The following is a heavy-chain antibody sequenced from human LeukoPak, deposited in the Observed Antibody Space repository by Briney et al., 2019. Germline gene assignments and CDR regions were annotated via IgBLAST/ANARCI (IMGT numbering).Heavy chain of an antibody. Sequence: ASVKVSCKASGYTFTGYYMHWVRQAPGQGLEWMGRINPNSSGTNYAQKFQGRVTMTRDTSISTAYMELSRLRSDDTAVYYCARESGGGYSYGRGDYWGQGTLVTVSS. CDR1: GYTFTGYY. CDR3: ARESGGGYSYGRGDY. V-gene: IGHV1-2*06. J-gene: IGHJ4*02. CDR2: INPNSSGT. D-gene: IGHD5-18*01.